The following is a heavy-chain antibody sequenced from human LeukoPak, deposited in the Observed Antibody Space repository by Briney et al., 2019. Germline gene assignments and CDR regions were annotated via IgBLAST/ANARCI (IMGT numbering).Heavy chain of an antibody. CDR3: ARHDFWSGYFFDY. D-gene: IGHD3-3*01. Sequence: SETLSLTCAVSGYSISSGYYWGWIRQPPGKGLEWIGSIYHSGSTYYNPSLKSRVTISVDTSKNQFSLKLSSVTAADTAVYYCARHDFWSGYFFDYGGQGTLVTVSS. V-gene: IGHV4-38-2*01. CDR2: IYHSGST. J-gene: IGHJ4*02. CDR1: GYSISSGYY.